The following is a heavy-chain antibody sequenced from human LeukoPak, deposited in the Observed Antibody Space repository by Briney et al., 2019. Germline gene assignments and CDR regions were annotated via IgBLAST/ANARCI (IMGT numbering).Heavy chain of an antibody. D-gene: IGHD2-15*01. Sequence: GGSLRLSCVASGFTFSSYAMSWVRQAPGKVLEWVSCSVDGTYYADSVKGRFTISRDNSKNTLYLRMNSLRAEDTAVYYCAKRYCSGGICYSFFDYWGQGTLVTVSS. V-gene: IGHV3-23*01. CDR1: GFTFSSYA. J-gene: IGHJ4*02. CDR2: SVDGT. CDR3: AKRYCSGGICYSFFDY.